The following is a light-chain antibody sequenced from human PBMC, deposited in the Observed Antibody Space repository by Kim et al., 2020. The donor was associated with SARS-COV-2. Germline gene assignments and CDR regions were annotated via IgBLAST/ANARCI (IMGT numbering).Light chain of an antibody. CDR2: GKN. J-gene: IGLJ2*01. Sequence: SGKTVRITCQGDSLRIYYASWYQQKPGQAPVLVIYGKNNRPSGIPDRFSGSSSGNTASLTITGAQAEDEADYYCNSRDSSGNHLVFGGGTQLTVL. V-gene: IGLV3-19*01. CDR1: SLRIYY. CDR3: NSRDSSGNHLV.